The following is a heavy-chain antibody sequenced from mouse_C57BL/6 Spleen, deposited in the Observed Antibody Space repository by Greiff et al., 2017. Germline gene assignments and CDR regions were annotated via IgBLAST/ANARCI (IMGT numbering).Heavy chain of an antibody. CDR2: INYDGSST. V-gene: IGHV5-16*01. CDR3: ARDPGYAMDY. CDR1: GFTFSDYY. J-gene: IGHJ4*01. Sequence: VQLVESEGGLVQPGSSMKLSCTASGFTFSDYYMAWVRQVPEKGLEWVANINYDGSSTYYLDSLKSRFIISRDNAKNILYLQMSSLKSEDTATYYCARDPGYAMDYWGQGTSVTVSS.